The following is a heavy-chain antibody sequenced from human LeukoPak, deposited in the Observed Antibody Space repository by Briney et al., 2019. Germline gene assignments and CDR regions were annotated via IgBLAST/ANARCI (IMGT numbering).Heavy chain of an antibody. V-gene: IGHV3-23*01. CDR2: ISGSGGST. Sequence: GGSLRLSCAASGFTFSSYAMSWVRQAPGKGLEWVSAISGSGGSTYYADSVKGRFTISRDNSKNTLYLQMNSLRAEGTAVYYCAKDSSQLMQWLVPYYFDYWGQGTLVTVSS. J-gene: IGHJ4*02. CDR3: AKDSSQLMQWLVPYYFDY. CDR1: GFTFSSYA. D-gene: IGHD6-19*01.